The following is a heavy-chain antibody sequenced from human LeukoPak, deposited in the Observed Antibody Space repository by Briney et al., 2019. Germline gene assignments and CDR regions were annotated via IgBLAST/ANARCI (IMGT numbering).Heavy chain of an antibody. CDR1: RFTFSTYS. J-gene: IGHJ1*01. Sequence: VQPGGSLRLSCAVSRFTFSTYSMNWVRPAPGKGLEWVSYISSSSSTIYYADSVKGRFTISRDNAKNSLYLQMNSLRDEDTAVYYCAKDSDHYHSSGYYNAYFQHWGQGSLVTVSS. CDR3: AKDSDHYHSSGYYNAYFQH. CDR2: ISSSSSTI. V-gene: IGHV3-48*02. D-gene: IGHD3-22*01.